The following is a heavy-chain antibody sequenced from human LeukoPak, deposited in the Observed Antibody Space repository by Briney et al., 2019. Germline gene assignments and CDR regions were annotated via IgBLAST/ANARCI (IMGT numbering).Heavy chain of an antibody. CDR3: AKLVGSSGWPNYYYYGMDV. V-gene: IGHV3-23*01. CDR1: GFTFSSYA. CDR2: ISGSGGST. D-gene: IGHD6-19*01. Sequence: GGSLRLSCAASGFTFSSYAMRWIRQAPGEGRGWVSSISGSGGSTYYADSVKGRFTISRDNSKNTLYLQMNSLRAEDTAVYYCAKLVGSSGWPNYYYYGMDVWGQGTTVTVSS. J-gene: IGHJ6*02.